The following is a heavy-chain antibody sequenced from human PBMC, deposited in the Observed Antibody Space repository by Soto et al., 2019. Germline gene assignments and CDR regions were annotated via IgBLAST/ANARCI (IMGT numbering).Heavy chain of an antibody. V-gene: IGHV6-1*01. Sequence: SQTLSLTCDISGDSVSSNSAAWNWIRQSPSRGLEWLGRTYYRSKWYNDYAVSVKSRITINPDTSKNQFSLQLNSVTPEDTAVYYCTRGKEYDYVSAWFDPWGQGTLVTVSS. D-gene: IGHD3-16*01. J-gene: IGHJ5*02. CDR2: TYYRSKWYN. CDR1: GDSVSSNSAA. CDR3: TRGKEYDYVSAWFDP.